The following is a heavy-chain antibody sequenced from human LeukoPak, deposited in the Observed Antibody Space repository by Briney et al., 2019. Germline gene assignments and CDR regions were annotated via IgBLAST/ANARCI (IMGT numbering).Heavy chain of an antibody. Sequence: GGSLRLSCAASGFALSSHGMHWVRQAPGKGLEWVAVTGNTGLAKCFAEFAKGRFTISRDNSKNTLYLETNSLRHEDTAVYYCAREATWGNWYFDLWGRGTLVTVSS. CDR3: AREATWGNWYFDL. CDR2: TGNTGLAK. V-gene: IGHV3-30*03. CDR1: GFALSSHG. J-gene: IGHJ2*01. D-gene: IGHD3-16*01.